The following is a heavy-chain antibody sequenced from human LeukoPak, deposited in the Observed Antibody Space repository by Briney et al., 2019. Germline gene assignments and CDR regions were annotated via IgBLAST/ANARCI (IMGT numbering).Heavy chain of an antibody. V-gene: IGHV1-69*13. CDR2: IIPIFGTA. D-gene: IGHD5-18*01. Sequence: PVKVSCKASGGTFISYAISWVRQAPGQGLEWMGGIIPIFGTANYAQKFQGRVTITADESTSTAYMELSSLRSEDTAVYYCARDGIRGYSYGLNYYYYGMDVWGQGTTVTVSS. J-gene: IGHJ6*02. CDR1: GGTFISYA. CDR3: ARDGIRGYSYGLNYYYYGMDV.